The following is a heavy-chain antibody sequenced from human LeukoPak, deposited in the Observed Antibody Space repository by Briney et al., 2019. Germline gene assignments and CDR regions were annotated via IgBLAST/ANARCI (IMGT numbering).Heavy chain of an antibody. V-gene: IGHV1-3*01. CDR3: ARPYDGRGYPDY. J-gene: IGHJ4*02. Sequence: ASVKVSCKASGYTFTSYAMHWVRQAPGQRLEWMGWINAGNGNTKYSQKFQGRVTITRDTSASTAYMELSSLRSEDTAVYYCARPYDGRGYPDYWGQGTLVTVSS. CDR2: INAGNGNT. CDR1: GYTFTSYA. D-gene: IGHD3-22*01.